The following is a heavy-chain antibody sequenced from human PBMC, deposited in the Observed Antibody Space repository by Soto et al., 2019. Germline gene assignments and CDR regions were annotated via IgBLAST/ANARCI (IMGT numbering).Heavy chain of an antibody. CDR1: GDSISSYY. CDR3: ARGVATIGP. D-gene: IGHD5-12*01. Sequence: SETLSLTCTVSGDSISSYYWTWIRQPPGKGLEWIGYIYYSGSTNYNPSLKSRVTISVDTSKNQFSLKLTSVTAADTAVYYCARGVATIGPWGQGTLVTSPQ. CDR2: IYYSGST. V-gene: IGHV4-59*01. J-gene: IGHJ5*02.